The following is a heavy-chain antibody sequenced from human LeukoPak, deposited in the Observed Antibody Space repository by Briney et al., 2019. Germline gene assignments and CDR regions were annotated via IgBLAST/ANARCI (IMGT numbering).Heavy chain of an antibody. Sequence: ASVKVSCKXSGYTFTSNGISWVRQAPGQGLEWMGWISAYNGNTNYAQELQGRVTMTTDTSTSTAYMELRSLRSDDTAVYYCARVRGIIQLGQIRFDYWGQGTLVTVSS. CDR3: ARVRGIIQLGQIRFDY. CDR1: GYTFTSNG. V-gene: IGHV1-18*01. CDR2: ISAYNGNT. D-gene: IGHD5-18*01. J-gene: IGHJ4*02.